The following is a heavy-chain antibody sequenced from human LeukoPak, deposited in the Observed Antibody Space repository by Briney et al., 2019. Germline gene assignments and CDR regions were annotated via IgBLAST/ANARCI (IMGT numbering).Heavy chain of an antibody. CDR2: IIPIFGTA. D-gene: IGHD6-19*01. Sequence: GASVKVACKASGGTFSSYAISWVRQAPGQGLEWMGRIIPIFGTANYAQKFRGRVTITTDESTSTAYMELSSLRSEDTAVYYCARDGRSGWRLLDAFDIWGQGTMVTVSS. J-gene: IGHJ3*02. CDR1: GGTFSSYA. V-gene: IGHV1-69*05. CDR3: ARDGRSGWRLLDAFDI.